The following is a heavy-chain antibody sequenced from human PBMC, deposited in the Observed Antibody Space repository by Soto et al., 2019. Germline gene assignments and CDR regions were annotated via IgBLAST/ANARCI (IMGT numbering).Heavy chain of an antibody. CDR1: GSTFSSYS. D-gene: IGHD6-6*01. CDR3: ARAGEYSSSSFDY. CDR2: ISSSSSYI. Sequence: GGSLRLSCAASGSTFSSYSMNWVRQAPGKGLEWVSSISSSSSYIYYADSVKGRFTISRDNAKNSLYLQMNSLRAEDTAVYYCARAGEYSSSSFDYWGQGTLVTVSS. J-gene: IGHJ4*02. V-gene: IGHV3-21*01.